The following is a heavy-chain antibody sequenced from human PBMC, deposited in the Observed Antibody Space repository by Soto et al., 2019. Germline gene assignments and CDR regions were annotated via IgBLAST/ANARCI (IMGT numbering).Heavy chain of an antibody. CDR1: GGTFSSYA. Sequence: QVQLVQSGAEVKKPGSSVKVSCKASGGTFSSYAISWVRQAPGQGLEWMGGIIPIFGTANYAQKFQGRVTITADESTSTAYMELSSLRSEDTAVYYCARGYYYDSIGYYANAYDFDYWGQGTLVTVSS. CDR3: ARGYYYDSIGYYANAYDFDY. V-gene: IGHV1-69*01. J-gene: IGHJ4*02. D-gene: IGHD3-22*01. CDR2: IIPIFGTA.